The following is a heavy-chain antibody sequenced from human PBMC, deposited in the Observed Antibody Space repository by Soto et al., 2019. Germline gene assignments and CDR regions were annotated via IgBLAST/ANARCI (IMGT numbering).Heavy chain of an antibody. CDR3: ARSAGWYLYYYYGMDV. V-gene: IGHV4-61*01. Sequence: TSETLSLTCTVSGGTVSSGSYYWSWIRKPPGKGLEWIGYIYYSGSTNYNPSLKSRVTISVDTSKNQFSLKLSSVTAADTAVYYCARSAGWYLYYYYGMDVWAKGPRSPSP. J-gene: IGHJ6*02. CDR2: IYYSGST. D-gene: IGHD6-19*01. CDR1: GGTVSSGSYY.